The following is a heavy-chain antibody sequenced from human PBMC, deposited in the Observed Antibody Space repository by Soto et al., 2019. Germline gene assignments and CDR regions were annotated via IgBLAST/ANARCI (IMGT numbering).Heavy chain of an antibody. Sequence: VGSLRLSCAASGFTLSSYSMSWVRQAPGKGLEWVSAISGSGGTSYYADSVKVLFTISRDNSKNTVYLQMNSLRAEDTAVYFCANASCSSTSCRAEYLQHWGQGTLVTVSS. CDR1: GFTLSSYS. D-gene: IGHD2-2*01. V-gene: IGHV3-23*01. J-gene: IGHJ1*01. CDR2: ISGSGGTS. CDR3: ANASCSSTSCRAEYLQH.